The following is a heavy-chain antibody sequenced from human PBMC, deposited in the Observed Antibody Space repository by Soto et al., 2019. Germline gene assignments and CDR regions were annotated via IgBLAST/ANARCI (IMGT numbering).Heavy chain of an antibody. CDR3: SFGSSFGY. J-gene: IGHJ4*02. CDR2: ISHSGRT. V-gene: IGHV4-61*01. D-gene: IGHD3-16*01. Sequence: PSETLSLTCTVSGASLRSGSFYWSWIRQPPGRGLEWIGYISHSGRTNYDPSLRSRLTMSVDTSQNQFSLQLNSVTAADTAVYYCSFGSSFGYWGQGTLVTVSS. CDR1: GASLRSGSFY.